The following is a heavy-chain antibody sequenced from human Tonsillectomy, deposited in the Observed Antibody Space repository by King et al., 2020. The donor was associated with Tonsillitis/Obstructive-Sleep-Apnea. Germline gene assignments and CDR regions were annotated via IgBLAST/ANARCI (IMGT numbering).Heavy chain of an antibody. V-gene: IGHV3-53*04. Sequence: EVQLVESGGGLVQPGGSLRLSCAASGFTVSSNYMSWVRQAPGKGLEWVSVIYSGGSTYYADSVKGRFTISRHNSKNTLYLQMNSLRAGDTAVFYFATGQGGSGSYTYYYYGMDVWGQGTTVTVSS. CDR2: IYSGGST. D-gene: IGHD3-10*01. J-gene: IGHJ6*02. CDR3: ATGQGGSGSYTYYYYGMDV. CDR1: GFTVSSNY.